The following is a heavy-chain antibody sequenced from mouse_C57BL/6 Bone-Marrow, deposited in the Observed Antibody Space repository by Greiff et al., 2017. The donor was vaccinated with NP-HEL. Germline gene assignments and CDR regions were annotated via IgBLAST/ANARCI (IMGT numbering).Heavy chain of an antibody. CDR3: ASSGTGAWFAY. D-gene: IGHD4-1*01. Sequence: QVQLQQPGAELVKPGASVKLSCKASGYTFTSYWMHWVKPRPGQGLEWIGMIHPNSGSTNYNEQVKSKATLTVDKSSSTAYMPLSSLTSEDSAVYYCASSGTGAWFAYWGQGTLVTVSA. J-gene: IGHJ3*01. CDR1: GYTFTSYW. V-gene: IGHV1-64*01. CDR2: IHPNSGST.